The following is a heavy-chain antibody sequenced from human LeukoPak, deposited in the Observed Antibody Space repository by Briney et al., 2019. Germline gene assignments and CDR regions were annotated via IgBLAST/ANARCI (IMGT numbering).Heavy chain of an antibody. Sequence: GGSLRLSCAASGFTFSSYAMSWVRQAPGKGPEWVSAISGSGGSTYYADSVKGRFTISRDNSKNTLYLQMNSLRAEDTAVYYCARSPRIAAGEDYWGQGTLVTVSS. CDR3: ARSPRIAAGEDY. V-gene: IGHV3-23*01. CDR2: ISGSGGST. D-gene: IGHD6-13*01. J-gene: IGHJ4*02. CDR1: GFTFSSYA.